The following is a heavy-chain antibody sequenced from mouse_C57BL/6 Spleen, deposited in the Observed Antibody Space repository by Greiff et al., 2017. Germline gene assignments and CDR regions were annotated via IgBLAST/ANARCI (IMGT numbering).Heavy chain of an antibody. CDR1: GYTFTSYW. J-gene: IGHJ3*01. V-gene: IGHV1-55*01. Sequence: VQLQQSGAELVKPGASVKMSCKASGYTFTSYWITWVKQRPGQGLEWIGDIYPGSGSTNSNEKFKSKATLTVDTSSSTAYMQLSSLTSEDSAVYYCARGLDFADWGQGTLVTVSA. CDR2: IYPGSGST. CDR3: ARGLDFAD. D-gene: IGHD2-4*01.